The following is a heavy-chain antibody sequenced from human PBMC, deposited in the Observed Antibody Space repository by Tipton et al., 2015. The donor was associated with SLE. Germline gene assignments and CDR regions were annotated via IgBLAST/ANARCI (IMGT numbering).Heavy chain of an antibody. D-gene: IGHD6-19*01. CDR3: ARRKAVAGFDY. CDR1: GYSLTSGYY. J-gene: IGHJ4*02. V-gene: IGHV4-38-2*01. CDR2: MYHSGIS. Sequence: TLSLTCAVSGYSLTSGYYWGWIRQPPGKGLEWIGSMYHSGISYYNPSLKSRVTISVDTSKNQFSLKLSSVTAADTAVYYRARRKAVAGFDYWGQGTLVTVSS.